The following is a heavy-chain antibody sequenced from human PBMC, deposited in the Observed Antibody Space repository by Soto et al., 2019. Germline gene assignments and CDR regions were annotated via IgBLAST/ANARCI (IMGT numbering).Heavy chain of an antibody. CDR3: ANSLTLVLFDI. CDR2: ISGSGGST. Sequence: EVQLLESGGGLVQPGGSLRLSCAASGFTFSSYAMSWVRQAPGKGLEWVSAISGSGGSTYYADSVKGRFTISRDNSKNPLYLQMNSLRAEETAVYYCANSLTLVLFDIWGQGTMVTVSS. V-gene: IGHV3-23*01. CDR1: GFTFSSYA. D-gene: IGHD6-6*01. J-gene: IGHJ3*02.